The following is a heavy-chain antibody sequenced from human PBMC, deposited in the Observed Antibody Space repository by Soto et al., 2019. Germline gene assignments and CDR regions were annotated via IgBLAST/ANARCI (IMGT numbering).Heavy chain of an antibody. CDR3: ARDRPHTTVTYLYYYYYMDV. D-gene: IGHD4-17*01. J-gene: IGHJ6*03. CDR2: INSDGSST. V-gene: IGHV3-74*01. Sequence: GGSLRLSCAASGFTFSSYWMHWVRQAPGKGLVWVSRINSDGSSTSYADSVKGRFTISRDNAKNTLYLQMNSLRAEDTAVYYCARDRPHTTVTYLYYYYYMDVWGKGTTVTVSS. CDR1: GFTFSSYW.